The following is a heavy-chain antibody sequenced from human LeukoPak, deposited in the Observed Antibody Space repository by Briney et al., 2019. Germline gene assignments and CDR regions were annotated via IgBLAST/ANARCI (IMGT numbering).Heavy chain of an antibody. J-gene: IGHJ5*02. Sequence: GGSLRLSCAASGFNFRTFGMSWVRQAPGKGLEWVSAISGSGASTYYADSVKGRFTISRDNSKNTLYLQMKSLRADDTAVYYCANPVSSSWYDWFDPWGQGTPVTVSS. CDR2: ISGSGAST. CDR3: ANPVSSSWYDWFDP. D-gene: IGHD6-13*01. CDR1: GFNFRTFG. V-gene: IGHV3-23*01.